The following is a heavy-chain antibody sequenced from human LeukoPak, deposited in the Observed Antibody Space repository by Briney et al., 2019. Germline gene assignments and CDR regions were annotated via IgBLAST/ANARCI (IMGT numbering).Heavy chain of an antibody. CDR3: ARDREQWLPRPGGPDY. Sequence: SVKVSCKASGYTFTGYYVHWVRQAPGQGLEWMGRIIPILGIANYAQKFQGRVTITADKSTSTAYMELSSLRSEDTAVYYCARDREQWLPRPGGPDYWGQGTLVTVSS. D-gene: IGHD6-19*01. V-gene: IGHV1-69*04. CDR2: IIPILGIA. J-gene: IGHJ4*02. CDR1: GYTFTGYY.